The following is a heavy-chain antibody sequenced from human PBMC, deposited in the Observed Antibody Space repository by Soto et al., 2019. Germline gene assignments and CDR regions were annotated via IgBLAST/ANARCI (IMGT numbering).Heavy chain of an antibody. CDR2: IYHSGST. D-gene: IGHD5-18*01. V-gene: IGHV4-4*02. Sequence: PSETLSLTCAVSGGSISSSNWWSWVRQPPGKGLEWIGEIYHSGSTNYNPSLKSRVTISVDKSKNQFSLKLSSVTAADTAVYYCARVTAMASGRDWFDPWGQGTLVTVSS. CDR3: ARVTAMASGRDWFDP. J-gene: IGHJ5*02. CDR1: GGSISSSNW.